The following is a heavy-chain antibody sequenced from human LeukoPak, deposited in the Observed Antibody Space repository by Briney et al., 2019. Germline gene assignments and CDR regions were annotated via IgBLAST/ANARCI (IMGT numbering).Heavy chain of an antibody. D-gene: IGHD5-12*01. V-gene: IGHV3-30*18. J-gene: IGHJ4*02. CDR1: GFTFSSYG. CDR3: AKDPGFRMVAMIFFDY. Sequence: GGSLRLSCAASGFTFSSYGMHWVRQAPGKGLEWVAVISYDGSNKYYADSVKGRFTISRDNSKNTLYLQMNSLRAEDTAVYYCAKDPGFRMVAMIFFDYWGQGTLVTVSS. CDR2: ISYDGSNK.